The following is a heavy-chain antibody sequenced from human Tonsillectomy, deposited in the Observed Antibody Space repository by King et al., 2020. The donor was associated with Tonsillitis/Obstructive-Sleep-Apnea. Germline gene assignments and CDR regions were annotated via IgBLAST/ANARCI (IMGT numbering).Heavy chain of an antibody. CDR3: AKGPYKVWSGYYTEYYFDY. CDR1: GFTFSSYA. Sequence: VQLVESGGGLVQPGGSLRLSCAASGFTFSSYAMSWVRQAPGKGLEWVSAISGSGGSTYYADSVKGRLTISRDNSKNTLYLQMKRLRAEDTAVYYCAKGPYKVWSGYYTEYYFDYWGQGTLVTVSS. J-gene: IGHJ4*02. V-gene: IGHV3-23*04. CDR2: ISGSGGST. D-gene: IGHD3-3*01.